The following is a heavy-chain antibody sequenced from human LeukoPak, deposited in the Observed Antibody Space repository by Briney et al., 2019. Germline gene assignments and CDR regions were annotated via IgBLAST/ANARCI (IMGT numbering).Heavy chain of an antibody. Sequence: SETLSLTCTVSGGSISSYYWSWVRQPPGKGLEWIGYIYTSGSTNYNPSLKSRVTISVDTSKNQFSLKLSSVTAADTAVYYCARVMADYYDSSGYGDWGQGTLVTVSS. D-gene: IGHD3-22*01. CDR3: ARVMADYYDSSGYGD. CDR1: GGSISSYY. V-gene: IGHV4-4*09. J-gene: IGHJ4*02. CDR2: IYTSGST.